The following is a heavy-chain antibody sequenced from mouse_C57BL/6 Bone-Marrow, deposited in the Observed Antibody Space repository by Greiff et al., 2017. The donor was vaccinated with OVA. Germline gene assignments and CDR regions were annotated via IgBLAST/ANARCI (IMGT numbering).Heavy chain of an antibody. CDR1: GYAFTNYL. D-gene: IGHD2-3*01. CDR3: ARSRWLPSFDY. V-gene: IGHV1-54*01. CDR2: INPGSGGT. J-gene: IGHJ2*01. Sequence: VHLVESGAELVRPGTSVKVSCKASGYAFTNYLIEWVKQRPGKGLEWIGVINPGSGGTNYNEKFKGKATLTADKSSSTAYMQLSSLTSEDSAVYFCARSRWLPSFDYWGQGTTLTVSS.